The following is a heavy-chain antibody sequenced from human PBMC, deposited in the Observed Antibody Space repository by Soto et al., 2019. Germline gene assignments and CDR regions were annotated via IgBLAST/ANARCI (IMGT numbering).Heavy chain of an antibody. CDR1: GGTFNSYA. D-gene: IGHD5-12*01. J-gene: IGHJ6*01. V-gene: IGHV1-69*12. CDR2: IIPMFGTA. Sequence: QVQVVQSGAEVKKPGSSVKVSCKASGGTFNSYAMSWVRQAPGQGLEWMGGIIPMFGTANYAQRFQGRLTITADESTRTVYMELRSLRSEDTAVYYCARGGRDGYNWDGLDVW. CDR3: ARGGRDGYNWDGLDV.